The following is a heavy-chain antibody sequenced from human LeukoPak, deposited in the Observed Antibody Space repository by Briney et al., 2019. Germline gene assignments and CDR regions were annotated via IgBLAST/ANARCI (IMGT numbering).Heavy chain of an antibody. CDR1: GFTFSSYG. Sequence: PGGSLRLSCAASGFTFSSYGMHWVRQAPGKGLEWVAVISYDGSNKYYADSVKGRFTISRDNSKNTLYLQMNSLSAEDTAVYYCAREGLSDGAITMIVVAPGAFDIWGQGTMVTVSS. CDR2: ISYDGSNK. D-gene: IGHD3-22*01. V-gene: IGHV3-30*19. CDR3: AREGLSDGAITMIVVAPGAFDI. J-gene: IGHJ3*02.